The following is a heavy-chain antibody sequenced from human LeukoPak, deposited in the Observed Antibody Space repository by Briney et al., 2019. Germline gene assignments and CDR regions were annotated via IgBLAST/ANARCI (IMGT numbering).Heavy chain of an antibody. J-gene: IGHJ4*02. V-gene: IGHV4-59*01. CDR2: IYYSGST. Sequence: NPSETLSLTCTVSGGSISSYYWSWIRQPPGKGLEWIGYIYYSGSTNYNPSLKNRVTISVDTSKNQFSLKLNSVTAPDTAVYYCAREPSRHPPYSYEFDYWGQGPLVTVS. CDR1: GGSISSYY. D-gene: IGHD5-18*01. CDR3: AREPSRHPPYSYEFDY.